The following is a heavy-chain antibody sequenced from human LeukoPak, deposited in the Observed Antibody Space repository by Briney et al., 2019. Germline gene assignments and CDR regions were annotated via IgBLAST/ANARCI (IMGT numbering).Heavy chain of an antibody. CDR2: ISNSGGRT. Sequence: GGSLRLSCAASAFTFSSYTMSWVRQAPGKGLECVSAISNSGGRTYYADSVKGRFTIYRDNSKNTVYLQMNSLRAEDTAVYYCVKDGYVSWAYQLSHFDYWGQGTLVTVSS. V-gene: IGHV3-23*01. CDR3: VKDGYVSWAYQLSHFDY. D-gene: IGHD2-2*03. J-gene: IGHJ4*02. CDR1: AFTFSSYT.